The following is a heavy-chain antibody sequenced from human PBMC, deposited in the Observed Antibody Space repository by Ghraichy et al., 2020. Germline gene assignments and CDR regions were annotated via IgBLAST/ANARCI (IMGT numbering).Heavy chain of an antibody. J-gene: IGHJ4*02. D-gene: IGHD4-11*01. CDR1: GGSISSYY. Sequence: TLSLTCTVSGGSISSYYWSWIRQPPGKGLEWIGYIYYSGSTNYNPSLKSRVTISVDTSKNQFSLKLSSVTAADTAVYYWARSPDYMGRGNFDYWGQGTLVTVSS. V-gene: IGHV4-59*01. CDR3: ARSPDYMGRGNFDY. CDR2: IYYSGST.